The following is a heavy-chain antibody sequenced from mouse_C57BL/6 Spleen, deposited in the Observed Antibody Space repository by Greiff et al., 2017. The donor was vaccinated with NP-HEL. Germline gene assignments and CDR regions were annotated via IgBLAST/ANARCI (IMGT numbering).Heavy chain of an antibody. D-gene: IGHD1-1*01. CDR2: ISYDGSN. CDR1: GYSITSGYY. CDR3: ARDPATVVAPSVYYFDY. J-gene: IGHJ2*01. Sequence: EVKLQESGPGLVKPSQSLSLTCSVTGYSITSGYYWNWIRQFPGNKLEWMGYISYDGSNNYNPSLKNRISITRDTSKNQFFLKLNSVTTEDTATYYCARDPATVVAPSVYYFDYWGQGTTLTVSS. V-gene: IGHV3-6*01.